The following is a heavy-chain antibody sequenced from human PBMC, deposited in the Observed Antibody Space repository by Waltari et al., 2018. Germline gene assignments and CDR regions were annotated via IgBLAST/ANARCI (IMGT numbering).Heavy chain of an antibody. CDR1: GGTFSSYA. CDR3: ARESIAARWGNFDY. CDR2: IIPILCTA. D-gene: IGHD6-6*01. V-gene: IGHV1-69*13. Sequence: QVQLVQSGAEVKKPGSSVKVSCKASGGTFSSYALSWVRQAPGQGLEWMGGIIPILCTANDGQKCQGRVTITADESTSRAYMERSSLRSEDTAGYDCARESIAARWGNFDYWGQGTLVTVSS. J-gene: IGHJ4*02.